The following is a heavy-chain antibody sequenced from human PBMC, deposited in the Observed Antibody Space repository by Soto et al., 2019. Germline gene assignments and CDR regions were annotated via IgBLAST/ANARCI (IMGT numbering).Heavy chain of an antibody. Sequence: LSGKCVDLGARRTINTYYWSLILQPPGKGLEWIGSINYSGRSYYTLSLRGRATVSVDTSKNQFSLKLSSVTAGDTAVYYCTSQALSYYLDSSGYLHVDNWGQGTLVTVYS. V-gene: IGHV4-39*01. CDR2: INYSGRS. J-gene: IGHJ4*02. CDR3: TSQALSYYLDSSGYLHVDN. D-gene: IGHD3-22*01. CDR1: GARRTINTYY.